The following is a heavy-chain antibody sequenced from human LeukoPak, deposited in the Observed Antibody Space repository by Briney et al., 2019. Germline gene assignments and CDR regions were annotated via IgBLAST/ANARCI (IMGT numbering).Heavy chain of an antibody. Sequence: PSETLSLTCTVSGGSISSYYWSWIRQPPGKGLVWIGYIYYSGSTNYNPSLKSRVTISVDTSKNQFSLKLSSVTAADTAVYYCARRRGYCSGGSCTYYFDYWGQGTLVTVSS. CDR3: ARRRGYCSGGSCTYYFDY. CDR2: IYYSGST. V-gene: IGHV4-59*08. D-gene: IGHD2-15*01. J-gene: IGHJ4*02. CDR1: GGSISSYY.